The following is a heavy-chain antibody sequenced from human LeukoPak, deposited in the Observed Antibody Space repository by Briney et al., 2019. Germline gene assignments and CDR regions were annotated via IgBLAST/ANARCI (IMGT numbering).Heavy chain of an antibody. CDR3: ARDQGSY. CDR2: IYYSGST. J-gene: IGHJ4*02. CDR1: GGSISSYY. D-gene: IGHD3-10*01. V-gene: IGHV4-59*01. Sequence: SETLSLTCTVSGGSISSYYWSWIRQPPGKGLEWIGYIYYSGSTNYNPSLKSRVTISVDTSKNQFSLKLSSVTAADTAVYYCARDQGSYWGQGTLVTVSS.